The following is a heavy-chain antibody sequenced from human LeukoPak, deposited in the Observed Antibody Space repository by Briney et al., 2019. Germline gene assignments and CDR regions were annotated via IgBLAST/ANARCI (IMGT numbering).Heavy chain of an antibody. J-gene: IGHJ4*01. V-gene: IGHV1-69*05. CDR1: GGTFSSYA. D-gene: IGHD3-3*01. Sequence: SVKVSCKASGGTFSSYAISWVRQAPGQGLEWMGGIIPIFGTANYAQKFQGRVTITTDESTSTAYMELSSLRSEDTAVYYCATYVPSRYDFWIGWFADWSHGTLVTVSS. CDR3: ATYVPSRYDFWIGWFAD. CDR2: IIPIFGTA.